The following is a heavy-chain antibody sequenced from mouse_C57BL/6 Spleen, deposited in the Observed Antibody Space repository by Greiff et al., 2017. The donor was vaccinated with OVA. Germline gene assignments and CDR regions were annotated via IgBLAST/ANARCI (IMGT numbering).Heavy chain of an antibody. Sequence: VQLQQSGAELVKPGASVKISCKASGYAFSSYWMNWVKQRPGKGLEWIGKIYPGDGDTNYNGKFKGKATLTADKSSSTAYMQLSSLTSEDSAVYFCARVATLVSFAYWGQGTTLTVSA. J-gene: IGHJ2*01. D-gene: IGHD1-1*01. CDR1: GYAFSSYW. CDR3: ARVATLVSFAY. CDR2: IYPGDGDT. V-gene: IGHV1-80*01.